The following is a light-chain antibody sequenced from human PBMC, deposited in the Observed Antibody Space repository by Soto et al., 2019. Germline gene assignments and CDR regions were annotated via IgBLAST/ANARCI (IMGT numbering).Light chain of an antibody. CDR2: EAS. J-gene: IGKJ5*01. CDR3: QHRNNWPG. Sequence: IVFTMYTGTLSLSPGERSTLSVRASQSVSSYLAWYQHKPGQSPRLLIYEASRRATGIPARFSGSGSGTDFTLTISSLEPEDFAVYYCQHRNNWPGFGQGTLLEIK. CDR1: QSVSSY. V-gene: IGKV3-11*01.